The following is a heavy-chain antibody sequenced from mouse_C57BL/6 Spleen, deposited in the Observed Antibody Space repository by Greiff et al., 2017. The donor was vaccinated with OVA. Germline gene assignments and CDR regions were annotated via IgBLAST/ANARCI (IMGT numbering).Heavy chain of an antibody. Sequence: QVQLKQPGPELVKPGASVKISCKASGYAFSSSWMNWVKQRPGKGLEWIGRIYPGDGDTNYNGKFKGKATLTADKSSSTAYMQLSSLTSEDSAVYFCARFYGSSPYYAMDYWGQGTSVTVSS. D-gene: IGHD1-1*01. CDR2: IYPGDGDT. CDR1: GYAFSSSW. CDR3: ARFYGSSPYYAMDY. V-gene: IGHV1-82*01. J-gene: IGHJ4*01.